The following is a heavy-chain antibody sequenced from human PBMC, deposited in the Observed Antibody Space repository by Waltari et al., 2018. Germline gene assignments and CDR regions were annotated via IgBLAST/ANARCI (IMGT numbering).Heavy chain of an antibody. CDR3: ARDLVGSGWSIDY. V-gene: IGHV1-2*06. CDR1: GYTFTRHY. Sequence: QVQLVQSGAEVKEPGASVKVSCKASGYTFTRHYIHWVRQGPGQGLEWMGRITPHTGGTYYSQKFQGRVTMTRDMSITTAYMEVSSLRSDDTAVYYCARDLVGSGWSIDYWGQGTLVTVSS. CDR2: ITPHTGGT. J-gene: IGHJ4*02. D-gene: IGHD6-19*01.